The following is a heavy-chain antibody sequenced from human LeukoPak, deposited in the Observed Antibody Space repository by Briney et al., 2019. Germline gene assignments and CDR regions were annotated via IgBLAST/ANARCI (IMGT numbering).Heavy chain of an antibody. CDR1: GYTLTNYD. Sequence: ASVKVSCKASGYTLTNYDINWVRQAPGQGLEWMGWMKPKSGETGYAQKFQGRATMTRDTSINTAYMELRSLTSEDTAVYYCATDYGGNSGWFDPWRQGTLVTVSS. CDR3: ATDYGGNSGWFDP. D-gene: IGHD4-23*01. CDR2: MKPKSGET. J-gene: IGHJ5*02. V-gene: IGHV1-8*01.